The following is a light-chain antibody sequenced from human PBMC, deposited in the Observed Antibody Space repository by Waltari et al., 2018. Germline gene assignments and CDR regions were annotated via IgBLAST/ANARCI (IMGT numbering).Light chain of an antibody. V-gene: IGKV3-11*01. CDR2: DAS. J-gene: IGKJ5*01. CDR1: QSVNTN. Sequence: EIVLTQSPPTLSLSPGERATLSCRASQSVNTNLAWYQQQPGQAPRLLIYDASTRATGIPARFSGSGSGTDFNLTISSLEREDFAVYYCQQRSTWPSITFGQGTRLEIK. CDR3: QQRSTWPSIT.